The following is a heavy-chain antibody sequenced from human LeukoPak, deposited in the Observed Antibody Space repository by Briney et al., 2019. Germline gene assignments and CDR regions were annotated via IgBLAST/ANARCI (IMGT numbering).Heavy chain of an antibody. V-gene: IGHV1-3*01. CDR2: INAGNGDT. D-gene: IGHD4-23*01. Sequence: ASVKVSCKASGYTFTRHAIHWVRQAPRQRLEWMGWINAGNGDTKYSQKFQGRVTFTGDTSASTAYMELSSLKSEDTAVYYCATVTRGTTLDHWGQGTLVTVSS. CDR1: GYTFTRHA. J-gene: IGHJ5*02. CDR3: ATVTRGTTLDH.